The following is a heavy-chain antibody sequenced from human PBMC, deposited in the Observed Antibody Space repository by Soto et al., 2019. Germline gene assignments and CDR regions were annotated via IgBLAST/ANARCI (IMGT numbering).Heavy chain of an antibody. D-gene: IGHD6-13*01. Sequence: AEKISGKRCGGRFSSYWSGRVRQKHGKGLEWMGIIYPGDSDTRYSPSFQGQVTISADKSISTAYLQWSSLKASDTAMYYCARRGIAAAGTGYYYYGMDVWGQGTTVTVSS. J-gene: IGHJ6*02. CDR1: GGRFSSYW. CDR3: ARRGIAAAGTGYYYYGMDV. CDR2: IYPGDSDT. V-gene: IGHV5-51*01.